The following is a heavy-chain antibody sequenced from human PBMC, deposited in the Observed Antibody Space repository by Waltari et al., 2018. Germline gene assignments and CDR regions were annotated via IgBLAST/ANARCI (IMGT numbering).Heavy chain of an antibody. D-gene: IGHD6-19*01. CDR1: GFPFSSYA. V-gene: IGHV3-30*01. CDR3: ARAEGIAVAGTIDY. Sequence: QVQLVESGGGVVQPGRSLRLSCAASGFPFSSYAMPGVRQAPGKGLEWVAVISYDGSNKYYADSVKGRFTISRDNSKNTLYLQMNSLRAEDTAVYYCARAEGIAVAGTIDYWGQGTLVTVSS. CDR2: ISYDGSNK. J-gene: IGHJ4*02.